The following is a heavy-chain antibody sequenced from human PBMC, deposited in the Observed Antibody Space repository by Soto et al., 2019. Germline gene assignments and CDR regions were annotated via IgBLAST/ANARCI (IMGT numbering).Heavy chain of an antibody. CDR1: GFTFRDYG. J-gene: IGHJ4*02. Sequence: PGGSLRLSCAASGFTFRDYGMHWVRQTPAKGLEWVAVIWYDGNKKYYADAVKGRFTISRDNSRSTVYLQMNNLRAEDTAVYYCARDIRISVSWYYIDYWGQGTLVTVSS. CDR2: IWYDGNKK. D-gene: IGHD6-13*01. V-gene: IGHV3-33*01. CDR3: ARDIRISVSWYYIDY.